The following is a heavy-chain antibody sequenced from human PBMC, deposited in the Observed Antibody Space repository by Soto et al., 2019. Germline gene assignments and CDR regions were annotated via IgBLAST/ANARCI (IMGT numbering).Heavy chain of an antibody. CDR3: ANGGAGLSDFDY. CDR1: GFTFGGYA. J-gene: IGHJ4*02. D-gene: IGHD1-26*01. V-gene: IGHV3-23*01. Sequence: GWALRLSCGDSGFTFGGYALSWVRQAPGRGLEWVSSVSGTGGSTYYADSVKGRFAISRDNSKNTLYLQMNSRRAEDTAVYYCANGGAGLSDFDYWGQGILVTVSS. CDR2: VSGTGGST.